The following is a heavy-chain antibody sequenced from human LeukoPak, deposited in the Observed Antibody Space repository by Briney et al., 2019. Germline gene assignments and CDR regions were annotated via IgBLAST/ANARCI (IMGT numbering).Heavy chain of an antibody. J-gene: IGHJ6*03. D-gene: IGHD3-16*02. Sequence: SETLPLTCAVSNYPITSDYYWVWIRQPPGQGLEWIGQIFHSGIAHYNPSLKSRVTMSVDTSRSQFSVNLNSVTAADTAVYFCGRAGLGTAYNRFCYYMDVWGKGTTVTVSS. CDR2: IFHSGIA. CDR1: NYPITSDYY. V-gene: IGHV4-38-2*01. CDR3: GRAGLGTAYNRFCYYMDV.